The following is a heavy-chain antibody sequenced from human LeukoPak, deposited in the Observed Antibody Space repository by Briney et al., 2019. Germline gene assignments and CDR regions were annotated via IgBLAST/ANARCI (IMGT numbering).Heavy chain of an antibody. D-gene: IGHD3-9*01. CDR2: VNDAGASA. Sequence: GGSLRLSCSASGFTFRDYAMTWVRQVPEKGLEWVSAVNDAGASAYYADSVQGWFTISRDNSKNTLYLQMNSLRGDDTATYYCAKGFDRGIRAFDCWGQGTLVTVSS. CDR3: AKGFDRGIRAFDC. CDR1: GFTFRDYA. V-gene: IGHV3-23*01. J-gene: IGHJ4*02.